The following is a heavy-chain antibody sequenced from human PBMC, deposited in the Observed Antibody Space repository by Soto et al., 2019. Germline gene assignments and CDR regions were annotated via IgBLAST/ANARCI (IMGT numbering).Heavy chain of an antibody. J-gene: IGHJ6*02. D-gene: IGHD3-16*01. CDR3: AMVDNYVTPTPQDV. CDR2: ISPYSGNT. V-gene: IGHV1-18*01. CDR1: GYIFVNYG. Sequence: QVQLVQSGDEVRKPGSSVKVSCKASGYIFVNYGIAWVRQAPGQGLEWMGWISPYSGNTHYASKVQGRITMSTYTXXSTAYMDLGSLTSGDTAVYYCAMVDNYVTPTPQDVWGQGTTVTVSS.